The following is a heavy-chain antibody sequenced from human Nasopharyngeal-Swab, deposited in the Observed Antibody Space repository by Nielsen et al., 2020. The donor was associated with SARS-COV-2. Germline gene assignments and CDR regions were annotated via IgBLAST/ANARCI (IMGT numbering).Heavy chain of an antibody. CDR3: ARLSYYSGMDV. Sequence: SETLSLTCTVSGGSVSSGSYYWSWIRQPPGKGLEWIGYIYYSTDYNPSLKSRVTISVDTSKNQFSLPLTSVTAADTAVYYCARLSYYSGMDVWGQGTTVTVS. CDR1: GGSVSSGSYY. CDR2: IYYST. J-gene: IGHJ6*02. V-gene: IGHV4-61*01.